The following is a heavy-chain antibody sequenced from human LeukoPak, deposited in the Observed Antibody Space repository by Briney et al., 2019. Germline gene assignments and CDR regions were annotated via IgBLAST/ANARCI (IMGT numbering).Heavy chain of an antibody. CDR2: ISGSGGST. CDR1: GFTFSSYA. V-gene: IGHV3-23*01. CDR3: AKVPSPRILWAQGFGY. J-gene: IGHJ4*02. Sequence: PGRSLRLSCAASGFTFSSYAMSWVRQAPGKGLEWVSAISGSGGSTYYADSVKGRFAISRDNSKNTLYLQMNSLRAEDTAVYYCAKVPSPRILWAQGFGYWGQGTLVTVSS. D-gene: IGHD2-15*01.